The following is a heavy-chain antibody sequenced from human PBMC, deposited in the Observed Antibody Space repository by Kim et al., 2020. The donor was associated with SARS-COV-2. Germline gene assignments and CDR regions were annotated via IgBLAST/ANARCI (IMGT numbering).Heavy chain of an antibody. CDR2: INHSGST. CDR1: GGSFSGYY. Sequence: SETLSLTCAVYGGSFSGYYSSWIRQPPGRGLEWIGEINHSGSTNYIPSLKSRVTISLDTSKNQFSLKLNSVTAADTAVYYCARGLGYYDSSGYYAYWGQG. J-gene: IGHJ4*02. CDR3: ARGLGYYDSSGYYAY. D-gene: IGHD3-22*01. V-gene: IGHV4-34*01.